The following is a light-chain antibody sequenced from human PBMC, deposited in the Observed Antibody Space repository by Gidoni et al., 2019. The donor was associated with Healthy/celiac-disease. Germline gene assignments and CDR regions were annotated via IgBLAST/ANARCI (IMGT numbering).Light chain of an antibody. CDR3: QQYYSYPFT. CDR2: AAS. CDR1: QGISSY. V-gene: IGKV1-8*01. J-gene: IGKJ3*01. Sequence: AIRMTQSPSSLSASTGDSVTITCRASQGISSYLAWYQQKPGKAPKLLIYAASTLQSGVPSRFCGSGSGTDFTLTISCLQSDDFATYYCQQYYSYPFTFGPGTKVDIK.